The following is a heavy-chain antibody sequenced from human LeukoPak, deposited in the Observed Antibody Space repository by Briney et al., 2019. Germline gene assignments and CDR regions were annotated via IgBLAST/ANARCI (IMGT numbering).Heavy chain of an antibody. D-gene: IGHD3-3*01. CDR1: GFTFSSYA. CDR3: ARLLYDFWSGYLQPNAIDY. Sequence: GRSLRLSCAASGFTFSSYAMHWVRQAPGKGLEWVAVISYDGSNKYYADSVKGRFTISRDNAKNSLYLQMNSLRAEDTAVYYCARLLYDFWSGYLQPNAIDYWGQGTLVTVSS. V-gene: IGHV3-30-3*01. CDR2: ISYDGSNK. J-gene: IGHJ4*02.